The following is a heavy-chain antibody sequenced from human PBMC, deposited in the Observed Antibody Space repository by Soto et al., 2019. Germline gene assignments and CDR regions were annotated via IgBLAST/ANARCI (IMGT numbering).Heavy chain of an antibody. J-gene: IGHJ3*02. V-gene: IGHV1-3*01. CDR1: GYTFTSYA. CDR3: ARDRGRDDYGDYVDAFDI. Sequence: QVQLVQSGAEVKKPGASVKVSCKASGYTFTSYAMHWVRQAPGQRLEWMGWINAGNGNTKYSQKFQGKVTITRDTSARTAYMELSILRSEDTAVYYCARDRGRDDYGDYVDAFDIWGQGTMVTVSS. CDR2: INAGNGNT. D-gene: IGHD4-17*01.